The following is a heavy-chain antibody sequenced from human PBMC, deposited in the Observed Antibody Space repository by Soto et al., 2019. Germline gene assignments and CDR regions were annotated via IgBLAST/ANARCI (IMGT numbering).Heavy chain of an antibody. Sequence: GVSVKVSCKASGGTFSSYAISWVRQAPGQGLEWMGGIIPIFGTANYAQKFQGRVTITADESTSTAYMELSSLRSEDTAAYYCAVARRVCLGECYAWVDAFGIWGQGKMGAVSS. CDR1: GGTFSSYA. V-gene: IGHV1-69*13. CDR2: IIPIFGTA. CDR3: AVARRVCLGECYAWVDAFGI. J-gene: IGHJ3*02. D-gene: IGHD2-21*01.